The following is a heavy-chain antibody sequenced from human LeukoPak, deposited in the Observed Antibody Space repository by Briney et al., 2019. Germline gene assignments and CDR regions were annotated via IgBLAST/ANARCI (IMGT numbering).Heavy chain of an antibody. CDR2: IRYDGSNK. V-gene: IGHV3-30*02. D-gene: IGHD4-17*01. Sequence: GGSLRLSCAASGFTFSSYGMHWVRQAPGKGLEWVAFIRYDGSNKYYADSVKGRFTISRDNSKNTLYLQMNSLRAEDTAVYYCAIMTTVTTSPVYWGQGTLVTVSS. CDR1: GFTFSSYG. CDR3: AIMTTVTTSPVY. J-gene: IGHJ4*02.